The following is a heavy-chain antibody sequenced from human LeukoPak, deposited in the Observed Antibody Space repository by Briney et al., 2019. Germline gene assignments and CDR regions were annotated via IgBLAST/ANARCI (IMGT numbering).Heavy chain of an antibody. Sequence: GGSLRLSCAASGFTFGSYSMAWVRQAPGKGLEWVSYISIRSSTIYYADSVKGRFTISRDNAKNSLYVQMNSLRAEDTAVYYCARERDGYTHDAFDIWGQGTMVTVSS. CDR3: ARERDGYTHDAFDI. V-gene: IGHV3-48*01. CDR1: GFTFGSYS. J-gene: IGHJ3*02. CDR2: ISIRSSTI. D-gene: IGHD5-24*01.